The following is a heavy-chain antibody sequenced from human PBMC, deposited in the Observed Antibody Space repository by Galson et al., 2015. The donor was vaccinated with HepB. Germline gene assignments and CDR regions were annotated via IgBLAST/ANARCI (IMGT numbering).Heavy chain of an antibody. CDR2: IKQDGSEK. CDR1: GFTFSSYW. Sequence: SLRLSCAASGFTFSSYWMSWVRQAPGKRLEWVANIKQDGSEKYYVDSVKGRFTISRDNAKNSLYLQMNSLRAEDTAVYYCARAPGYCSGGSCYNWFDPWGQGTLVTVSS. V-gene: IGHV3-7*01. D-gene: IGHD2-15*01. CDR3: ARAPGYCSGGSCYNWFDP. J-gene: IGHJ5*02.